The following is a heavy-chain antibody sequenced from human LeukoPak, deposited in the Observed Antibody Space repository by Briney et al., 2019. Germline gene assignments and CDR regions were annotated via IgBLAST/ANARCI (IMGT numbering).Heavy chain of an antibody. CDR2: INPNSGGT. CDR1: GYTRINYY. CDR3: ARGYYDSSDYEYFQH. D-gene: IGHD3-22*01. J-gene: IGHJ1*01. Sequence: ASVKVSCKASGYTRINYYIHWMRQAPGQGLEWMGWINPNSGGTNSAQKFQGRVTMTRDTSIITAYMELSRLRSDDTAVYFCARGYYDSSDYEYFQHWGQGTLVTVSS. V-gene: IGHV1-2*02.